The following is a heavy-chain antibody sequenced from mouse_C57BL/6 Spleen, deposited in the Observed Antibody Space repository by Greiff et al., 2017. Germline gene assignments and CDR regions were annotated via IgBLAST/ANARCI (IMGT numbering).Heavy chain of an antibody. J-gene: IGHJ2*01. Sequence: EVKLQESGGGLVQPGGSMKLSCAASGFTFSDAWMDWVRQSPEKGLEWVAEIRNKANNHATYYAESVKGRFTISRDDSKSSVYLQMNSLRAEDTGIYYCTTKTAQAPAYFDYWGQGTTLTVSS. V-gene: IGHV6-6*01. CDR2: IRNKANNHAT. D-gene: IGHD3-2*02. CDR1: GFTFSDAW. CDR3: TTKTAQAPAYFDY.